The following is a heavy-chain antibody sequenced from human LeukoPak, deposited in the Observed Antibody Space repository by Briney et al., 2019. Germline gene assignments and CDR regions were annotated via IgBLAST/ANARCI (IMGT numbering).Heavy chain of an antibody. CDR1: GGSFSGYY. V-gene: IGHV4-34*01. CDR2: INHSGST. Sequence: SETLSLTCAVYGGSFSGYYWSWIRQPPGKGLEWIGEINHSGSTIYSPSLKSRVTISVDTSKNQFSLKLSSVTAADTAVYYCARGGLISSGYYPRAYFDYWGQGTLVSVSS. D-gene: IGHD3-22*01. J-gene: IGHJ4*02. CDR3: ARGGLISSGYYPRAYFDY.